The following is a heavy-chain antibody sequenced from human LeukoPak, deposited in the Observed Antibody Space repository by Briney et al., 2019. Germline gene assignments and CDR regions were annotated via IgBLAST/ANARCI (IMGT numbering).Heavy chain of an antibody. V-gene: IGHV1-8*01. D-gene: IGHD4-17*01. CDR3: ARNTPNYGDFDF. CDR1: GYTFTSYD. J-gene: IGHJ4*02. CDR2: MNPNSGDT. Sequence: ASVKVSCKASGYTFTSYDFNWVRQAPGQGLEWQGWMNPNSGDTGYAQRFQGRVSMTRDTSITTAYMELSSLRSDDTAIYYCARNTPNYGDFDFWGQGTLVTVSS.